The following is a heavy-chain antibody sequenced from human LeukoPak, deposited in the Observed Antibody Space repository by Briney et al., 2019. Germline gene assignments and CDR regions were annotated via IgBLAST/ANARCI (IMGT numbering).Heavy chain of an antibody. CDR1: GGTFSSYA. V-gene: IGHV1-69*13. Sequence: ASVKVSCKASGGTFSSYAISWVRQAPGQGLEWMGEIIPIFGTANYAQKFQGRVTITADESTSTVYMELSSLRSEDTAVYYCARPDSSSSAETFDYWGQGTLVTVSS. CDR2: IIPIFGTA. J-gene: IGHJ4*02. D-gene: IGHD6-6*01. CDR3: ARPDSSSSAETFDY.